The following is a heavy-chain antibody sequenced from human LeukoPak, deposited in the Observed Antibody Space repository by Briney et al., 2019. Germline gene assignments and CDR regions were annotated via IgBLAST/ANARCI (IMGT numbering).Heavy chain of an antibody. CDR2: IYYSGST. J-gene: IGHJ4*02. D-gene: IGHD1-26*01. V-gene: IGHV4-4*02. CDR1: GGSISSSDW. Sequence: SETQSLTCAVSGGSISSSDWWSWVRQPPGKGLEWLGQIYYSGSTNYNPSLKSRVTISVDKSKNQFSLKLSSVTAADTAVYYCARVSGSYFDYWGQGTPVTVSS. CDR3: ARVSGSYFDY.